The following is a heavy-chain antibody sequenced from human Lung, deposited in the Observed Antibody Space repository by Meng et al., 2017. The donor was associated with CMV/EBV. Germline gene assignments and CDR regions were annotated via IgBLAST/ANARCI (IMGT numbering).Heavy chain of an antibody. CDR2: ISSSGGTI. V-gene: IGHV3-48*03. CDR1: GFTFSTYE. Sequence: SCAASGFTFSTYEMNWVRQAPGKGQEWVSYISSSGGTIYYADSVKGRFTISRDNDKSSLYLQMNSLRAEDTAFYYCARDDFWSGSPTFDVWGQGXLVTVSS. D-gene: IGHD3-3*01. CDR3: ARDDFWSGSPTFDV. J-gene: IGHJ4*02.